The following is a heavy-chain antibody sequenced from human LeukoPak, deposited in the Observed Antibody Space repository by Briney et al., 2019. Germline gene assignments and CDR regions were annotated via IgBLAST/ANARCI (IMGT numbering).Heavy chain of an antibody. CDR1: GGAVSSGSYY. V-gene: IGHV4-61*01. J-gene: IGHJ3*01. CDR3: ARVPGGGTAAN. CDR2: IYYSGST. Sequence: SETLSLTCTVSGGAVSSGSYYWSWIRQLPGKGLEWIGYIYYSGSTNYNPSLKSRVTMSVDTSKNQFSLKLSSVTAADTAVYYCARVPGGGTAANWGQGTMVTVSS. D-gene: IGHD1-7*01.